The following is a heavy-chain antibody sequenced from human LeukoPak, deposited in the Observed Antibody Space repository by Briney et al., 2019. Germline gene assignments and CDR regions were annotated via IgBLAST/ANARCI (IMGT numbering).Heavy chain of an antibody. V-gene: IGHV1-2*02. J-gene: IGHJ4*02. CDR3: ARGDVQLLWLGEKDY. D-gene: IGHD3-10*01. CDR2: INPNSGGT. CDR1: GYTFTGYY. Sequence: ASVKVSCKASGYTFTGYYMHWVRQAPGQGLEWMGWINPNSGGTNYAQKFQGRVTMTRDTSISTAYTELSRLRSDDTAVYYCARGDVQLLWLGEKDYWGQGTLVTVSS.